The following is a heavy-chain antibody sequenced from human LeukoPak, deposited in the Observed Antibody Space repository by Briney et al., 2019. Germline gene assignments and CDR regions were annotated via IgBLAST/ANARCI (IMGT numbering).Heavy chain of an antibody. J-gene: IGHJ4*02. V-gene: IGHV3-30-3*01. CDR2: ISYDGSNK. D-gene: IGHD4-17*01. Sequence: PGGSLRLSCAASGFTFSSYAMHWVRQAPGQGLEWVAVISYDGSNKYYADSVKGRFTISRDNSKNTLYLQMNSLRAEDTAVYYCARDPGDDYGDYGSDFDYWGQGTLVTVSS. CDR3: ARDPGDDYGDYGSDFDY. CDR1: GFTFSSYA.